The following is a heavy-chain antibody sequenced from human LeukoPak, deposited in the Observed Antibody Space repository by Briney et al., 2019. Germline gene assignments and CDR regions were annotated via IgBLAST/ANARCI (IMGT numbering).Heavy chain of an antibody. V-gene: IGHV4-59*01. CDR3: ARSAAIIPDY. J-gene: IGHJ4*02. Sequence: SETLSLTCTVSGASISSYYWSWVRQPPGKGLEWIGYIYYSGSTNYNPSLKSRVTISVDTSKNQFSLKLSSVTAADTAVYYCARSAAIIPDYWGQGTLVTVSS. CDR2: IYYSGST. CDR1: GASISSYY. D-gene: IGHD2-2*02.